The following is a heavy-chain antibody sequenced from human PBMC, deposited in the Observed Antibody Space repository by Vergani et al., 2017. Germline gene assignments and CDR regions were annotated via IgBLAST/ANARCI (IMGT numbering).Heavy chain of an antibody. CDR2: INHGGST. D-gene: IGHD3-3*01. CDR3: AREPKKSSFDFWGAWRSAY. J-gene: IGHJ4*02. CDR1: GASLSDYY. V-gene: IGHV4-34*01. Sequence: QVQLQQWGAGLLKPSETLSLTCTVYGASLSDYYWKWIRQPPGKGLEWIGEINHGGSTNFNPSLNSRTTMSIDTSKNQFSLRLRSVTAAATAVCYCAREPKKSSFDFWGAWRSAYWGQGILVTVSS.